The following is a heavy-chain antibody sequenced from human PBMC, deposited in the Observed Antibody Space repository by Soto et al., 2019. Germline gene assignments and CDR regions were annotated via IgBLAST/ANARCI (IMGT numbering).Heavy chain of an antibody. V-gene: IGHV4-30-4*01. D-gene: IGHD3-3*01. CDR2: IYYSGST. J-gene: IGHJ6*02. CDR3: ANDFWSGYNEDV. CDR1: GGSISSGDYY. Sequence: PSETLSLTCTVSGGSISSGDYYWSWIRQPPGKGLEWIGYIYYSGSTYYNPSLKSRVTISVNTSKNQFSLKLSSVTAADTAVYYCANDFWSGYNEDVWGQGPTVTVSS.